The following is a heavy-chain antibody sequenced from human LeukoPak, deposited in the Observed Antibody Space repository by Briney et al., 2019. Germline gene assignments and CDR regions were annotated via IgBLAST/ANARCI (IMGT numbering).Heavy chain of an antibody. V-gene: IGHV1-46*01. CDR2: INPSGGST. J-gene: IGHJ4*02. CDR1: GYTFTSYY. D-gene: IGHD3/OR15-3a*01. CDR3: ARDGAPARDWG. Sequence: GASVKVSCKASGYTFTSYYMHWVRQAPGQGLEWMGIINPSGGSTSYAQKFQGRVTVTRDTSTSTVYMELSSLRSEDTAAYYCARDGAPARDWGWGQGTLVTVSS.